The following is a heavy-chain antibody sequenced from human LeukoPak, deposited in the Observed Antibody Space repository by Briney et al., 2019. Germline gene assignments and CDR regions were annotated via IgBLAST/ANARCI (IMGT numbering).Heavy chain of an antibody. CDR2: IIPIFGTA. V-gene: IGHV1-69*13. Sequence: ASVKVSCKASGGTFSSYAISWVRQAPGQGLEWMGGIIPIFGTADYAQKFQGRVTITADESTSTAYMELSSLRSEDTAVYYCARETYSSGWYGWSDPWGQGTLVTVSS. CDR1: GGTFSSYA. CDR3: ARETYSSGWYGWSDP. D-gene: IGHD6-19*01. J-gene: IGHJ5*02.